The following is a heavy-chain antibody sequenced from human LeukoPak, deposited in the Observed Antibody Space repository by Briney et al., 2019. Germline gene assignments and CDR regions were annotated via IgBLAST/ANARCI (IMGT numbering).Heavy chain of an antibody. D-gene: IGHD4-23*01. CDR1: GFTFSSYS. CDR2: ISSSSSYI. Sequence: GGSLRLSCAASGFTFSSYSMNWVRQAPGKGLEWVSSISSSSSYIYYADSVKGRFTISGDNAKNSLYLQMNSLRAEDTAVYYCARPGPDTVAADAFDIWGQGTMVTVSS. J-gene: IGHJ3*02. CDR3: ARPGPDTVAADAFDI. V-gene: IGHV3-21*01.